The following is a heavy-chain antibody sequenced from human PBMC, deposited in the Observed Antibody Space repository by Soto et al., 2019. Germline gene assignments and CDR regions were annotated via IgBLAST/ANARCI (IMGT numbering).Heavy chain of an antibody. J-gene: IGHJ6*02. CDR3: TRIAPSYNMDV. CDR2: IRNKADNYAT. CDR1: GFTFSGSA. Sequence: EVHLVESGGGLVQPGGSLRLSCAASGFTFSGSAMHWVRQASGKGLEWVGRIRNKADNYATAYTASVKGRFIISRDDSKNTAYLQMNSLQTEDTALYHCTRIAPSYNMDVWGQGTTVTVSS. V-gene: IGHV3-73*02. D-gene: IGHD2-21*01.